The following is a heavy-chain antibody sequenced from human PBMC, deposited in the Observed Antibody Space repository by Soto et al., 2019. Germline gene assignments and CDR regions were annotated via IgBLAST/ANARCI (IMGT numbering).Heavy chain of an antibody. D-gene: IGHD4-17*01. CDR2: MYYSGST. J-gene: IGHJ4*02. CDR1: GGSISSYY. Sequence: SETLSLTCTVSGGSISSYYWSWIRQSPGKGLEWIGYMYYSGSTNYNPSLKSRVTISVDMSKNQFSLKLSSVTAADTAVYYCARDRNGDYVFDYWGQGTLVTVSS. V-gene: IGHV4-59*01. CDR3: ARDRNGDYVFDY.